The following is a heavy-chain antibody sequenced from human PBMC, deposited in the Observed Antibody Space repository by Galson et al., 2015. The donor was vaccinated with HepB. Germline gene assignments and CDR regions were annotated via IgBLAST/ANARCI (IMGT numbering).Heavy chain of an antibody. CDR2: VNSDGSGT. D-gene: IGHD1-14*01. CDR1: GFTFSNYR. V-gene: IGHV3-74*01. J-gene: IGHJ4*02. CDR3: ARGLIGSEDY. Sequence: SLRLSCAASGFTFSNYRMHWVRQAPGKGLAWVSRVNSDGSGTNYAASVKGRFTISRDNAKNTLYLQMNSLRAEDTAVYYCARGLIGSEDYWGQGTLVTVSS.